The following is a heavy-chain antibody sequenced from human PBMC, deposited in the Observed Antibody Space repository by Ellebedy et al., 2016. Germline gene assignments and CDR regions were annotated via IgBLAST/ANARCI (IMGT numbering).Heavy chain of an antibody. D-gene: IGHD2-2*01. CDR1: GYTFTSYG. CDR3: ARDVRYCSSTSCYETVDYYYGMDV. CDR2: ISAYNGNT. Sequence: ASVKVSXKASGYTFTSYGISWVRQAPGQGLEWMGWISAYNGNTNYAQKLQGRVTITADKSTSTAYMELSSLRSEDTAVYYCARDVRYCSSTSCYETVDYYYGMDVWGQGTTVTVSS. J-gene: IGHJ6*02. V-gene: IGHV1-18*01.